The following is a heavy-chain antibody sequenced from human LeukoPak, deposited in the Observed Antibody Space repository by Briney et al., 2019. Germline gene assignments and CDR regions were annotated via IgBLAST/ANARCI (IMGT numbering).Heavy chain of an antibody. CDR3: ARESSGSYFDY. J-gene: IGHJ4*02. D-gene: IGHD1-26*01. CDR2: INPSGGST. Sequence: ASEKVSCKASGYTFTSYYMHWVRQAPGQGLEWMGIINPSGGSTSYAQKFQGRVTMTRDMSTSTVYMELSSLRSEDTAVYYCARESSGSYFDYWGQGTLVTVSS. CDR1: GYTFTSYY. V-gene: IGHV1-46*01.